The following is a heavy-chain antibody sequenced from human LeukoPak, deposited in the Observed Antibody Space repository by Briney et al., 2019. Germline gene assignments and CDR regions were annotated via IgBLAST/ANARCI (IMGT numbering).Heavy chain of an antibody. CDR3: AKEGYYYDSSGYNYYYGMDV. V-gene: IGHV3-30*18. CDR2: ISYDGSNK. Sequence: GRSLRLSCAASGFTFSSYGMHWVRQAPGKGLEWVAVISYDGSNKYYTDSVKGRFTISRDNSKNTLYLQMNSLRAEDTAVYYCAKEGYYYDSSGYNYYYGMDVWGQGTTVTVSS. CDR1: GFTFSSYG. D-gene: IGHD3-22*01. J-gene: IGHJ6*02.